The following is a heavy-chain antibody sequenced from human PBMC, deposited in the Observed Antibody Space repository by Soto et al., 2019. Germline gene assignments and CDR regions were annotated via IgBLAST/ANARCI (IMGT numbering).Heavy chain of an antibody. CDR2: VRSKANNYAT. D-gene: IGHD2-15*01. CDR1: GFTFSACA. J-gene: IGHJ4*02. Sequence: GGSLRLSCAASGFTFSACAMHWVRQASGKGLEWVGRVRSKANNYATAYAASVEGRFTISRDDSKNTAYLQMNSLKTEDTAVYYCTRQGXYCGGGSCYAFNDYWGQGT. V-gene: IGHV3-73*01. CDR3: TRQGXYCGGGSCYAFNDY.